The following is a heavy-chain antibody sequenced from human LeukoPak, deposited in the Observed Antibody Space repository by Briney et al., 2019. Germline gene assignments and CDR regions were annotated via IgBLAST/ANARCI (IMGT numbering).Heavy chain of an antibody. J-gene: IGHJ4*02. Sequence: ASVKVSCKASGGTFSSYAISWVRQAPGQGLEWMGGIIPILGTANYAQKFQGRVTITADESTSTAYMELSSLRSEDTAVYYCASSGTVFGGYNSQPTFDYWGQGTLVTVSS. CDR3: ASSGTVFGGYNSQPTFDY. CDR1: GGTFSSYA. V-gene: IGHV1-69*13. D-gene: IGHD5-24*01. CDR2: IIPILGTA.